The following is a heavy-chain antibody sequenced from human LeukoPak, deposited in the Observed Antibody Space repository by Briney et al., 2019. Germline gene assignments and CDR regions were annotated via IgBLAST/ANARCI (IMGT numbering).Heavy chain of an antibody. CDR3: ARVSTVTTLKSRKGSLLAPFDP. CDR2: ISAYNGNT. CDR1: GYTFTSYG. J-gene: IGHJ5*02. Sequence: GASVKVSCKASGYTFTSYGISWVRQAPGQGLEWMGWISAYNGNTNYAQKLQGRVTMTRNTSISTAYMELSSLRSEDTAVYYCARVSTVTTLKSRKGSLLAPFDPWGQGTLVTVSS. V-gene: IGHV1-18*01. D-gene: IGHD4-17*01.